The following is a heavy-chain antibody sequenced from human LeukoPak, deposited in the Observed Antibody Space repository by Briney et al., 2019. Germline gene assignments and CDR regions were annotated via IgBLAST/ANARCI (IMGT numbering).Heavy chain of an antibody. J-gene: IGHJ4*02. V-gene: IGHV3-7*01. CDR3: ASSYYDILTGYYD. CDR1: GFTFSSYW. Sequence: GGSLRLSCAASGFTFSSYWMSWVRQAPGKGLEWVANVKQDGSEKYYVDSVKGRFTISRDNAKNSLYLQMNSLRAEDTAVYYCASSYYDILTGYYDWGQGTLVTVSS. CDR2: VKQDGSEK. D-gene: IGHD3-9*01.